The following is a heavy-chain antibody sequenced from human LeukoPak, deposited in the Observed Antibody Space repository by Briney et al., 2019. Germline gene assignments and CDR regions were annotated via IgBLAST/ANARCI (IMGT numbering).Heavy chain of an antibody. J-gene: IGHJ5*02. CDR1: GFTFSSYS. CDR3: ARGRGSTSSNGFDP. V-gene: IGHV3-21*01. D-gene: IGHD2-2*01. Sequence: GGSLRLSCAASGFTFSSYSMNWVRQAPGKGLEWVSSISSSSSYIYYADSVKGRFTISRDNAKNSLYLQMNSLRAEDTAVYYCARGRGSTSSNGFDPWGQGTLVTVSS. CDR2: ISSSSSYI.